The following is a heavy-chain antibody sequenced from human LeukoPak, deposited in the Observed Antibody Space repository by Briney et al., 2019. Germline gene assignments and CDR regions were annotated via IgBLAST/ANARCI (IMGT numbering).Heavy chain of an antibody. J-gene: IGHJ6*03. Sequence: SETLSLTCSVSGDYFTSSSYYWSWIRQPAGKGLEWIGRIYTSGSTNYNPSLKSRVTMSVDTSKNQFSLKLSSVTAADTAVYYCARDAGVVVSYYYYYYMDVWGKGTTVTISS. D-gene: IGHD3-22*01. CDR2: IYTSGST. CDR1: GDYFTSSSYY. V-gene: IGHV4-61*02. CDR3: ARDAGVVVSYYYYYYMDV.